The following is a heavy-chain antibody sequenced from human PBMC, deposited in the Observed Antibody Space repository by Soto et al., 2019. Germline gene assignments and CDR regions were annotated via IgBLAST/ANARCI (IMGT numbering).Heavy chain of an antibody. CDR1: GFTFSSYG. CDR3: AKGSVVGADYSDGMDV. D-gene: IGHD2-2*01. Sequence: EVQLLESGGDLVQPGGSLTLSCAAAGFTFSSYGMSWVRQAPGKGLEWVSAVSGSGGSVYYADSVRGRFTISRDNSKNTLYLQVNSLRAEDTAIYYCAKGSVVGADYSDGMDVWGQGTTVTVSS. J-gene: IGHJ6*02. V-gene: IGHV3-23*01. CDR2: VSGSGGSV.